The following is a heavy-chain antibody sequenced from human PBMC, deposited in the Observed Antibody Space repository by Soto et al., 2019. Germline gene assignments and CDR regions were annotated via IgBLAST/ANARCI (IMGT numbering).Heavy chain of an antibody. J-gene: IGHJ4*02. CDR1: GFAFNDFA. Sequence: GSLRLSCAASGFAFNDFAMNWVRQAPGKGPEWLSTISGSGDKTFHSDSVKGRFNISRDNSNNKMFLQMNSLRAEDTAIYYCAKGASHAPFEKWGRGTLVTVSS. CDR3: AKGASHAPFEK. CDR2: ISGSGDKT. V-gene: IGHV3-23*01.